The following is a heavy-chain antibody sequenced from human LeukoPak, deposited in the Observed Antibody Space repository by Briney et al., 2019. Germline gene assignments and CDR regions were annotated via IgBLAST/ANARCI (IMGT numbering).Heavy chain of an antibody. CDR3: ARNRGWSFRGAGYGMDV. J-gene: IGHJ6*02. Sequence: PGGSLRLSCAASGFTFSSYAMSWVRQAPGKGLEWVSALSGSGGSRYYADSVKGRFTISRDNSKNTLYLQMNSMRAEDPAIYYCARNRGWSFRGAGYGMDVWGQGTTVTVSS. CDR2: LSGSGGSR. V-gene: IGHV3-23*01. CDR1: GFTFSSYA. D-gene: IGHD3-10*01.